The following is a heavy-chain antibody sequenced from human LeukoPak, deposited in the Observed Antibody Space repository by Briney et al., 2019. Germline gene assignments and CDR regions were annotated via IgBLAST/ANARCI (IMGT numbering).Heavy chain of an antibody. J-gene: IGHJ6*02. V-gene: IGHV3-30*09. CDR1: GFTFSTYV. Sequence: GGSLRLSCVASGFTFSTYVMHWVRQTPDKGLEGLAVIAYDGREKFYTDSVKGRIAISRDNSKNTLYLQMNSLRAEDTAVYYCAGGRFDERRHYYSIDVWGQGTTVTVSS. D-gene: IGHD3-9*01. CDR2: IAYDGREK. CDR3: AGGRFDERRHYYSIDV.